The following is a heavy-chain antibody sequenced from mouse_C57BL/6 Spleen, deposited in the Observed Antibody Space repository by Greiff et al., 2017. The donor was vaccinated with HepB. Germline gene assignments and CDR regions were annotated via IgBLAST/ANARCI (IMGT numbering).Heavy chain of an antibody. V-gene: IGHV1-55*01. CDR3: AREAFSNWDVNY. Sequence: VQLQQPGAELVKPGASVKMSCKASGYTFTSYWITWVKQRPGQGLEWIGDIYPGSGSTNYNEKFKSKATLTVDTSSSTAYMQLSSLTSEDSAVYYCAREAFSNWDVNYWGQGTTLTVSS. CDR1: GYTFTSYW. CDR2: IYPGSGST. J-gene: IGHJ2*01. D-gene: IGHD4-1*01.